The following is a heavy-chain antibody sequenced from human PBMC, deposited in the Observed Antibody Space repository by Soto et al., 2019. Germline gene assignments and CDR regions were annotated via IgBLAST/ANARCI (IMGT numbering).Heavy chain of an antibody. J-gene: IGHJ4*02. Sequence: WWSLRLSCLAAASGFTFSRCAMHWVRQAPGKGLEWVAYISYGARNRYYADSVKDRFTISRDNSKNTLYLHMNTLSDEDTAVYYCVRANFSSGYSSGLYYFDYWGQGTPVTVSS. CDR3: VRANFSSGYSSGLYYFDY. CDR2: ISYGARNR. CDR1: GFTFSRCA. V-gene: IGHV3-30-3*01. D-gene: IGHD6-19*01.